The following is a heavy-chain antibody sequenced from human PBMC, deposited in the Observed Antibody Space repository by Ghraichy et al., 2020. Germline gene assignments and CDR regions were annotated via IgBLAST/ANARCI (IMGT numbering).Heavy chain of an antibody. J-gene: IGHJ4*02. D-gene: IGHD6-19*01. Sequence: SETLSLTCAVSGGSISSSNWWSWVRQPPGKGLEWIGEIYHSGSTNYNPSLKSRVTISVDKSKNQFSLKLSSVTAADTAVYYCARSIAVAGNPFDYWGQGTLVTVSS. V-gene: IGHV4-4*02. CDR1: GGSISSSNW. CDR2: IYHSGST. CDR3: ARSIAVAGNPFDY.